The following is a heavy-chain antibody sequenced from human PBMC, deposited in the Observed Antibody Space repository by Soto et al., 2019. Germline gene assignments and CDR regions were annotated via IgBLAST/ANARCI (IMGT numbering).Heavy chain of an antibody. CDR1: GFTFSSYR. V-gene: IGHV3-33*01. D-gene: IGHD2-15*01. CDR2: IWYDASNK. J-gene: IGHJ4*02. CDR3: ARDGYCSGGSCYSVPVFDY. Sequence: QVQLVESGGGVVQPGRSLRLSCAASGFTFSSYRMHWVRQAPGKGLEWVAVIWYDASNKYYADSVKGRFTISRDNSKNTLYLQMNSLRAEDTAVYYCARDGYCSGGSCYSVPVFDYWGQGTLVTVSS.